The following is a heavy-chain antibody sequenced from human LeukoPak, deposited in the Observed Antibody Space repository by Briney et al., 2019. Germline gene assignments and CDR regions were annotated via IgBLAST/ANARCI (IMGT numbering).Heavy chain of an antibody. J-gene: IGHJ4*02. CDR1: GGSISSYY. CDR2: IYYSGST. V-gene: IGHV4-59*12. CDR3: ARYNSAAGTLDY. Sequence: SETLSLTCTVSGGSISSYYWSWIRQPPGKGLEWIGYIYYSGSTNYNPSLRSRVTMSVDTSKNQFSLKLSSVTAADTAVYYCARYNSAAGTLDYWGQGTLVTVSS. D-gene: IGHD6-13*01.